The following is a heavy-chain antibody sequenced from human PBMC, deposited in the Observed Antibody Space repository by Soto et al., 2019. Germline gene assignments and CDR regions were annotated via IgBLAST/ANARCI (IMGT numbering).Heavy chain of an antibody. Sequence: SETLSLTCTVSGGSISSYYWSWIRQPPGKGLEWIGYIYYSGSTNYNPSLKSRVTISVDTSKNQFSLKLSSVTAADTAVYYCARDRDWDYYGPGGYYYYGMDVWGQGTTVTVSS. D-gene: IGHD3-10*01. CDR2: IYYSGST. V-gene: IGHV4-59*01. CDR1: GGSISSYY. CDR3: ARDRDWDYYGPGGYYYYGMDV. J-gene: IGHJ6*02.